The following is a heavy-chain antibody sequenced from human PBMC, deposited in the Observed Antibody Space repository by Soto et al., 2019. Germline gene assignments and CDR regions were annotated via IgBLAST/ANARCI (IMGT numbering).Heavy chain of an antibody. D-gene: IGHD1-26*01. CDR3: AKADSYSLTS. CDR2: IWYDGSNK. Sequence: GGSLRLSCAASGFTFSSYAMHWVRQAPGKGLEWVAVIWYDGSNKYYADFVNGRFTISRDNSKNTLYLQMNSLRAEDTAIYYCAKADSYSLTSWGQGTQVTVSS. CDR1: GFTFSSYA. V-gene: IGHV3-33*06. J-gene: IGHJ4*02.